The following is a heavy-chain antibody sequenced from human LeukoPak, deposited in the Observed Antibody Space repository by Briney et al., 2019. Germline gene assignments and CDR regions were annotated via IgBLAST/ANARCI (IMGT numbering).Heavy chain of an antibody. CDR2: IYYSGST. CDR1: GGSISSYY. J-gene: IGHJ6*03. V-gene: IGHV4-59*01. D-gene: IGHD3-10*01. Sequence: TSETLSLTCTVSGGSISSYYWSWIRQPPGKGLEWIGYIYYSGSTNYNPSLKSRVTISVDTSKNQFSLTLSSVTAADTAVYYCARTFGELSLDMDVWGKGTTVTVSS. CDR3: ARTFGELSLDMDV.